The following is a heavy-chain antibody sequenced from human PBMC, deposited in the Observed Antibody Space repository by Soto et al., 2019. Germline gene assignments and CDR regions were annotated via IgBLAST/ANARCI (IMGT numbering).Heavy chain of an antibody. V-gene: IGHV4-39*02. Sequence: PSETLSLTCTVSGGSISSSSHHWAWIRQPPGKGLEWIGSIYYSGNTYHNPSLKSRVTISVDTSKNQFSLKLSSVTAADTSVYYCAREENGQSHYWGQGTLVTASS. CDR2: IYYSGNT. CDR1: GGSISSSSHH. J-gene: IGHJ4*02. CDR3: AREENGQSHY. D-gene: IGHD2-8*01.